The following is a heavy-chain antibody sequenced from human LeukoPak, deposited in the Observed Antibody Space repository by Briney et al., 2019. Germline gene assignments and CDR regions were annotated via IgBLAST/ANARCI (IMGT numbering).Heavy chain of an antibody. D-gene: IGHD1-26*01. CDR3: ARLVGDVTTWDC. Sequence: SGGSLRLSCTSSGFTFREFAVSWFRQAPGKGLEWVASIKQDESEKYYVDSVKGRFTTSRDNAKSSLYLQMNALRGEDTAVYYCARLVGDVTTWDCWGQGTLVTVSS. CDR2: IKQDESEK. J-gene: IGHJ4*02. V-gene: IGHV3-7*03. CDR1: GFTFREFA.